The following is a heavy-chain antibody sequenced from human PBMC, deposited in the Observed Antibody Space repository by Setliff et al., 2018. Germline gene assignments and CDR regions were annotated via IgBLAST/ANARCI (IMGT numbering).Heavy chain of an antibody. J-gene: IGHJ5*02. CDR2: IKSKTDGGAI. Sequence: ETLSLSCAASGFTFSNAWMSWVRQAPGKGLEWVGRIKSKTDGGAIDYGAPVKGRFTISRDDSGNTLYLQMNSLRADDTAVYYCARLRAPGSHGLDPWGQGTLVTVSS. D-gene: IGHD3-10*01. CDR1: GFTFSNAW. V-gene: IGHV3-15*01. CDR3: ARLRAPGSHGLDP.